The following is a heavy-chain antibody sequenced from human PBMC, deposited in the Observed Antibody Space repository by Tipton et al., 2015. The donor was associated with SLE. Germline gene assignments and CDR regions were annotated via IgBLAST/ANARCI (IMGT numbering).Heavy chain of an antibody. D-gene: IGHD3-22*01. V-gene: IGHV3-30*02. CDR3: AKGPYDSSGYFVY. CDR1: GFTFSSYG. J-gene: IGHJ4*02. CDR2: IRYDGSNK. Sequence: SLRLSCAASGFTFSSYGMHWVRQAPGKGLEWVAFIRYDGSNKYYADSVKGRFTISRDNSKNTLYLQMNSLRAEDTAVYYCAKGPYDSSGYFVYWGQGTLVTVSS.